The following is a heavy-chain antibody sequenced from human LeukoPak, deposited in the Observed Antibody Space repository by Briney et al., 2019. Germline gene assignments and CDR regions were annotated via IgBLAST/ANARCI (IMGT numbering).Heavy chain of an antibody. CDR3: ANGAKYNILTGFRASRDDAFDI. D-gene: IGHD3-9*01. Sequence: GGSLRLSCAASEFTFSNSGMHWVRQAPGKGLEWVAFIRFDGGTKYYADSVKGRFTISRDNSKNTLSLQMNSLRAEDTAVYYCANGAKYNILTGFRASRDDAFDIWGQGTMVTVSS. V-gene: IGHV3-30*02. CDR1: EFTFSNSG. J-gene: IGHJ3*02. CDR2: IRFDGGTK.